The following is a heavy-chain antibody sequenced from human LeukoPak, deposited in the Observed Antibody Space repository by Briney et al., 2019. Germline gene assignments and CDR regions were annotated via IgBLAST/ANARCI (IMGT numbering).Heavy chain of an antibody. D-gene: IGHD1-26*01. CDR1: VFTFSTST. J-gene: IGHJ5*02. CDR2: MSVGNGDI. Sequence: SVTLSFTGSVFTFSTSTLQWVRQARGPRHEWVGWMSVGNGDIKYAQQCQERVTLATDLSTSTAYMEFSSLRAEDTAVYYCEAERYSDDCCWFDPWGQGNLVTVSS. CDR3: EAERYSDDCCWFDP. V-gene: IGHV1-58*01.